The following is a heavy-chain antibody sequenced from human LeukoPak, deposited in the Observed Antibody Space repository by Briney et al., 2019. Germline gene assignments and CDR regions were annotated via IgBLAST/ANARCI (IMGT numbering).Heavy chain of an antibody. CDR2: IYYTGST. Sequence: SETLSLTCTVSGGSISSSDYYWGWIRQPPGKGLEWIGNIYYTGSTSYNSSLKSRVTISIDTSKNQFSLQLSSVTAADTAVYFCARENYCANGVCWAFDPWGQGTLVTVSS. CDR1: GGSISSSDYY. J-gene: IGHJ5*02. D-gene: IGHD2-8*01. V-gene: IGHV4-39*07. CDR3: ARENYCANGVCWAFDP.